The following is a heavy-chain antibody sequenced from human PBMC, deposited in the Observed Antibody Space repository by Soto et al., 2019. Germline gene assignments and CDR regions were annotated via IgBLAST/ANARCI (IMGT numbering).Heavy chain of an antibody. D-gene: IGHD5-12*01. CDR2: IYYSGST. V-gene: IGHV4-31*02. J-gene: IGHJ5*02. CDR1: GGSISSRGYY. CDR3: ARCGYEIDP. Sequence: SETLSLTCTVSGGSISSRGYYLSWIRQHPGKGLEWIGYIYYSGSTYYNPSLKSRVTISVDTSKNQFSLKLSSVTAADTAVYYCARCGYEIDPWGQGTLVTVSS.